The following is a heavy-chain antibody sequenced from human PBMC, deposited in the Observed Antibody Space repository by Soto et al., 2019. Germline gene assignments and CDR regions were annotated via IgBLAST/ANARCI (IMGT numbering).Heavy chain of an antibody. J-gene: IGHJ4*02. Sequence: SETLSLTCTVSGGSISSSSYYWGWIRQPPGKGLEWIGSIYYSGSTHYNPSLKSRVTISVDTSKNQFSLKLSSVTAADTAVYYCARHDFWSGYIDYWGQGTLVTVSS. CDR3: ARHDFWSGYIDY. CDR1: GGSISSSSYY. V-gene: IGHV4-39*01. CDR2: IYYSGST. D-gene: IGHD3-3*01.